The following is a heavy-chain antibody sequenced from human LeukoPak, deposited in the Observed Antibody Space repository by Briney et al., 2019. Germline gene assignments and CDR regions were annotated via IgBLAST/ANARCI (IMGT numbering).Heavy chain of an antibody. D-gene: IGHD4-17*01. CDR2: IYPGDSDT. CDR3: ARRDGYGDFKENYGMDV. V-gene: IGHV5-51*01. CDR1: GYSFTSYW. J-gene: IGHJ6*02. Sequence: GESLKISCKGSGYSFTSYWIGWVRQTPGKGLEWMGIIYPGDSDTRYSPSFQGQVTISADKSISTAYLQWSSLKASDTAMYYCARRDGYGDFKENYGMDVWGQGTTVTVSS.